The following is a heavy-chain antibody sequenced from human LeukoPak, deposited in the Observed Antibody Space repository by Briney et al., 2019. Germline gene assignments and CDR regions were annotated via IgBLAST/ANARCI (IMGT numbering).Heavy chain of an antibody. J-gene: IGHJ4*02. D-gene: IGHD3-10*01. CDR2: INHSGST. CDR3: ARYVVYGSGKYYFDY. CDR1: GGSFSGYY. V-gene: IGHV4-34*01. Sequence: SETLSLTCAVYGGSFSGYYWSWIRQPPGKGLEWIGNINHSGSTNYNPSLKSRVTISVDTSENQFSLKLSSVTAADTAVYYCARYVVYGSGKYYFDYWGQGTLVTVSS.